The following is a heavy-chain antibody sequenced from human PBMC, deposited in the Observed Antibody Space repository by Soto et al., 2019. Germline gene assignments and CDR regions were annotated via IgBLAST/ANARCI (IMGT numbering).Heavy chain of an antibody. CDR1: GYTFTDYD. CDR2: MNPNSGNT. CDR3: ARDSSTTNPV. Sequence: ASVKVSCKTSGYTFTDYDINWVRQATGQGLEWMGWMNPNSGNTGYAQKFQGRVSMARNTATSTAYMELSSLRSDDTAIYYCARDSSTTNPVWGQGTMVTVSS. D-gene: IGHD2-2*01. J-gene: IGHJ3*01. V-gene: IGHV1-8*01.